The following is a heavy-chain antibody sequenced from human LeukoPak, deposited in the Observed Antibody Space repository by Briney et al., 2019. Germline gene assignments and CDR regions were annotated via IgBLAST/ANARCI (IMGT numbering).Heavy chain of an antibody. D-gene: IGHD4-17*01. CDR3: ARDRMDYEADY. J-gene: IGHJ4*02. Sequence: GGSLRLSCAASGFSFSSYWMNWVRQAPGKGLEWVSYISSSGSTIYYADSVKGRFTISRDNAKNSLYLQMNSLRAEDTAVYYCARDRMDYEADYWGQGTLVTVSS. CDR2: ISSSGSTI. V-gene: IGHV3-48*04. CDR1: GFSFSSYW.